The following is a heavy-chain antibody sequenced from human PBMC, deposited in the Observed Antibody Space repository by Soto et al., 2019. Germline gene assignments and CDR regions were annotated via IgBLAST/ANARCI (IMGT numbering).Heavy chain of an antibody. Sequence: ASVKAACKAPGYPFTGYYMHWVRQAPGQGLEWMGWINPNSGGTNYAQKFQGRVTLTRDTSISTAYMELSRLRSDDTAVYYCARGTTGTTNYYYGMDVWRQGTTVTVSS. CDR1: GYPFTGYY. CDR3: ARGTTGTTNYYYGMDV. D-gene: IGHD1-7*01. V-gene: IGHV1-2*02. CDR2: INPNSGGT. J-gene: IGHJ6*02.